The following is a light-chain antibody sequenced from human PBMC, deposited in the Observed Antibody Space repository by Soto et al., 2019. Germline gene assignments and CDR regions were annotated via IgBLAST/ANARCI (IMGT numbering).Light chain of an antibody. J-gene: IGKJ5*01. CDR2: DAS. CDR1: QSVSSY. V-gene: IGKV3-11*01. Sequence: EIVLTQSPATLSLSPGERATLSCRVSQSVSSYLAWYQQKPGQAPRLLIYDASNRATGIPARFSGSGSGTDFTLTISSLEPEDFAVYYCQQRSNWITFGQGTRLEIE. CDR3: QQRSNWIT.